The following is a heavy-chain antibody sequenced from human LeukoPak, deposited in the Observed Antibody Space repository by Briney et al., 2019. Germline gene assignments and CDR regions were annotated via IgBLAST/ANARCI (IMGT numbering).Heavy chain of an antibody. J-gene: IGHJ3*02. Sequence: GRSLRLSCAASGFIFSSYATHWVRQAPGKGLEWVSAISGSGGSTYYADSVKGRFTISRDNSKNTLYLQMNSLRAEDTAVYYCAKEGIVGATEDAFDIWGQGTMVTVSS. CDR2: ISGSGGST. D-gene: IGHD1-26*01. CDR3: AKEGIVGATEDAFDI. V-gene: IGHV3-23*01. CDR1: GFIFSSYA.